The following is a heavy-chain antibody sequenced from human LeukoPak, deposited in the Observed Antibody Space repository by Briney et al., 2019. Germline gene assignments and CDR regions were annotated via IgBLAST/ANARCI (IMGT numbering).Heavy chain of an antibody. D-gene: IGHD3-16*02. J-gene: IGHJ6*02. CDR2: ISFDGRNN. CDR1: GITFSNYS. CDR3: ARANYYDFVWGSYRYFPEPPYGLDV. V-gene: IGHV3-30*04. Sequence: PGRSLRLSCAASGITFSNYSMHWVRQAPGKGLEWVTFISFDGRNNYYADSVKGRFTISRDNAKNTVYLEMNSLRTEDTAVYYCARANYYDFVWGSYRYFPEPPYGLDVWGQGTTVTVSS.